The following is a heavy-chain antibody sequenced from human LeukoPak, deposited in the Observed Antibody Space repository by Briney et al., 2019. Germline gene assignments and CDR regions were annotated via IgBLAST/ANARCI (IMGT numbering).Heavy chain of an antibody. Sequence: ASVKVSCKASGYTFTSYGISWVRQAPGQGLEWMGWISAYNGNTNYAQKLQGRVTMTTDTSTSTAYMELRSLRSDDTAVYYCARDYRSVWYSSSPTTWFDPWGQGTLVTVSS. CDR3: ARDYRSVWYSSSPTTWFDP. V-gene: IGHV1-18*01. CDR1: GYTFTSYG. CDR2: ISAYNGNT. D-gene: IGHD6-13*01. J-gene: IGHJ5*02.